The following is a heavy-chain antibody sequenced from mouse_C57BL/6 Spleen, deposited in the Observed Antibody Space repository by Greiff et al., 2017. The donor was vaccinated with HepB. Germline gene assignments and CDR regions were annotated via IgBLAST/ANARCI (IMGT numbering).Heavy chain of an antibody. CDR3: ARAAQVYAMDY. J-gene: IGHJ4*01. V-gene: IGHV1-19*01. Sequence: VQLQQSGPVLVKPGASVKMSCKASGYTFTDYYMNWVKQSHGKSLEWIGVINPYNGGTSYNQKFKGKATLTVDKSSSTAYMELNSLTSEDSAVYYCARAAQVYAMDYWGQGTSVTVSS. CDR2: INPYNGGT. D-gene: IGHD3-2*02. CDR1: GYTFTDYY.